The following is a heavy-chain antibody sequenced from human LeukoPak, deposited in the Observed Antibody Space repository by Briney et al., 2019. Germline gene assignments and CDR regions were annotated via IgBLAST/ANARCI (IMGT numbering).Heavy chain of an antibody. J-gene: IGHJ4*02. CDR1: GGSFSGYY. D-gene: IGHD3-22*01. V-gene: IGHV4-34*01. Sequence: SETLSLTCAVYGGSFSGYYWSWIRQPPGKGLEWIEEINHSGSTNYNPSLKSRVTISVDTSKNQFSLKLSSVTAADTAVYYCARVSAYYYDSSGRDYWGQGTLVTVSS. CDR3: ARVSAYYYDSSGRDY. CDR2: INHSGST.